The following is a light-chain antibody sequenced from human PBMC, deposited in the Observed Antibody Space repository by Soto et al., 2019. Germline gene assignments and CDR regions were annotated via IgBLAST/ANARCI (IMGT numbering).Light chain of an antibody. Sequence: EIVLTQSPGTLSLSPGERATLSCRASQSVSSSYVAWYQQKPGQAPRLLIYGASSRATGIPDRFSGSGSGTDFTLTISRLEPEDFAMYYCQQYGSSPQTFGQGTKVDIK. V-gene: IGKV3-20*01. CDR1: QSVSSSY. CDR2: GAS. CDR3: QQYGSSPQT. J-gene: IGKJ1*01.